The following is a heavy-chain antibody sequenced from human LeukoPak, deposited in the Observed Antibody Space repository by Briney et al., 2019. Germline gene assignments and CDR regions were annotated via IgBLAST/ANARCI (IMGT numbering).Heavy chain of an antibody. CDR3: ARERDYRYYMDV. CDR1: GNSISSGDNY. CDR2: IYTSGST. Sequence: SETLSLTCTVSGNSISSGDNYWSWIRQPAGKGLEWIGRIYTSGSTNYNPSLKSRVTISVDMSKNQFSLKLSSVTAADTAVYYCARERDYRYYMDVWGKGTTVTISS. V-gene: IGHV4-61*02. J-gene: IGHJ6*03.